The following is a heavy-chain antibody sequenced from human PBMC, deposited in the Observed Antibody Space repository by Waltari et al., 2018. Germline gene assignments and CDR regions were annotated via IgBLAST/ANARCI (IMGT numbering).Heavy chain of an antibody. CDR1: GFSLSTSGVG. CDR3: AHGYSSGWYEGDLADAFDI. CDR2: IYWNDDK. J-gene: IGHJ3*02. D-gene: IGHD6-19*01. V-gene: IGHV2-5*01. Sequence: QITLKESGPTLVKPTQTLTLTCTFSGFSLSTSGVGVGWIRQPPGKALEWLALIYWNDDKRYSPSLKSRLTITKDTSKNQVVLTMTNMDPVDTATYYCAHGYSSGWYEGDLADAFDIWGQGTMVTVSS.